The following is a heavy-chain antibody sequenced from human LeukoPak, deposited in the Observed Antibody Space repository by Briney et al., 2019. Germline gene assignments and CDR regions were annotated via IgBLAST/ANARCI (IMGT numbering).Heavy chain of an antibody. CDR1: GFTFSDYY. Sequence: GGSLRLSCAASGFTFSDYYMSWIRQAPGKGLEWVSYISSSGSTIYYADSVKGRFTISRDNAKNSLYLQMNSLRAEDTAVYYCARYCSGGSCYLLGYYYYMDVWGKGTTVTVSS. J-gene: IGHJ6*03. CDR3: ARYCSGGSCYLLGYYYYMDV. D-gene: IGHD2-15*01. V-gene: IGHV3-11*04. CDR2: ISSSGSTI.